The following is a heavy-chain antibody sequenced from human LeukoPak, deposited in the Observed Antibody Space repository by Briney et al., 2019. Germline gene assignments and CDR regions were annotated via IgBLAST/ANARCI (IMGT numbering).Heavy chain of an antibody. CDR3: ASTTSPDTYYYDSSGGGFDY. Sequence: SETLSLTCTVSGGSISGYYWSWIRQPAGKGLEWIGRIYTSGSTNYNPSLKSRVTISVDTSKNQFPLKLSSVTAADTAVYYCASTTSPDTYYYDSSGGGFDYWGQGTLVTVSS. V-gene: IGHV4-4*07. CDR1: GGSISGYY. D-gene: IGHD3-22*01. CDR2: IYTSGST. J-gene: IGHJ4*02.